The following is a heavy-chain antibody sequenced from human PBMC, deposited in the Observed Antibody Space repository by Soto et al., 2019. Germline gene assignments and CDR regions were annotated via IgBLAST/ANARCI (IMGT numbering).Heavy chain of an antibody. D-gene: IGHD2-8*02. J-gene: IGHJ3*02. Sequence: GGSLRLSCAASGFICTSYDMSWVRQAPGKGLEWVSTILVGGSTHYEDSVKGRFTISRDRSKNTVYLQMNSLTAGDTAVYYCAKATATGGGAFDICGQGTMVTVSS. CDR3: AKATATGGGAFDI. CDR1: GFICTSYD. CDR2: ILVGGST. V-gene: IGHV3-23*01.